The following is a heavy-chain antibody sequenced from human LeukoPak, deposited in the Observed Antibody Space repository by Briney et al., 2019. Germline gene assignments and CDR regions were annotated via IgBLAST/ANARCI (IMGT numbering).Heavy chain of an antibody. CDR3: ARKVAGEWELLSDY. D-gene: IGHD1-26*01. Sequence: GRSLRLSCAASGFTFGSYGMHWVRQAPGKGLEWVAVIWYDGSNKYYADSVKGRFTISRDNSKNTLYLQMNSLRAEHTAVYYCARKVAGEWELLSDYWGQGTLVTVSS. J-gene: IGHJ4*02. CDR1: GFTFGSYG. V-gene: IGHV3-33*01. CDR2: IWYDGSNK.